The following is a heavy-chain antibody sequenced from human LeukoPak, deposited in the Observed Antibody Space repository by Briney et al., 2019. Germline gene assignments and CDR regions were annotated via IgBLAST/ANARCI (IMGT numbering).Heavy chain of an antibody. CDR2: IYYSGST. CDR1: GGSISSSSYY. V-gene: IGHV4-39*01. D-gene: IGHD6-19*01. CDR3: ARHCSRYSSGWWSENYYYYYMDV. J-gene: IGHJ6*03. Sequence: SETLSLTCTVSGGSISSSSYYWGWIRQPPGKGLEWIGSIYYSGSTYYNPSLKSRVTISVDTSKNQFSLKPSSVTAADTAVYYCARHCSRYSSGWWSENYYYYYMDVWGKGTTVTISS.